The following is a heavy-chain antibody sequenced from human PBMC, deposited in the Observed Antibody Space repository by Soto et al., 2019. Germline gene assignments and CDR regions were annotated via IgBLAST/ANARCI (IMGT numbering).Heavy chain of an antibody. V-gene: IGHV1-2*04. D-gene: IGHD2-15*01. CDR2: INPNSGGT. CDR1: GYTFTGYY. J-gene: IGHJ6*03. Sequence: QVQLVQSGAEVKKPGASVKVSCKASGYTFTGYYMHWVRQAPGQGLEWMGWINPNSGGTNYAQKFKGWVTMTRDTSISTAYMELSRLRSDDTAVYYCARDGYCSGGSCYSVRNYYYYMDVWGKGTTVTVSS. CDR3: ARDGYCSGGSCYSVRNYYYYMDV.